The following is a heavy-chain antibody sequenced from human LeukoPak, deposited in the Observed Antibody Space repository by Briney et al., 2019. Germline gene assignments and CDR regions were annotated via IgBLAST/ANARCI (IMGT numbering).Heavy chain of an antibody. J-gene: IGHJ6*02. CDR2: IYYSGST. CDR3: ASSSYCSSTSCYYYYGMDV. V-gene: IGHV4-34*01. Sequence: SETLSLTCAVYGGSFSGYYWSWIRQPPGKGLEWIGSIYYSGSTYYNPSLKSRVTISVDTSKNQFSLKLSSVTAADTAVYYCASSSYCSSTSCYYYYGMDVWGQGTTVTVSS. D-gene: IGHD2-2*01. CDR1: GGSFSGYY.